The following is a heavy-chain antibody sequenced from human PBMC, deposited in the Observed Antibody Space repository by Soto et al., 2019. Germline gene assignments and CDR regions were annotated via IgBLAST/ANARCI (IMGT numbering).Heavy chain of an antibody. CDR2: ISGSGGST. D-gene: IGHD2-2*01. CDR1: GFTFSSYA. CDR3: AKGYGYQLLFDF. J-gene: IGHJ4*02. Sequence: EVQLLESGGGLVQPGGSLRLSCAASGFTFSSYAMSWVRQAPGKGLEWVSAISGSGGSTYYADSVKGRFTISRDNSKTTRYLQMNRLRAEDTAVDYCAKGYGYQLLFDFWGQGTLVTVSS. V-gene: IGHV3-23*01.